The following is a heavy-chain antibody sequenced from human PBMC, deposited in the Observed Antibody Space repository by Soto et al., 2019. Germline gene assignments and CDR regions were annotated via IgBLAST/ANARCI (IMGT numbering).Heavy chain of an antibody. CDR2: ISFDASEK. V-gene: IGHV3-30*04. J-gene: IGHJ1*01. D-gene: IGHD5-12*01. CDR1: GFRFSGFG. Sequence: QVQLVESGGGVVQPGASLTLSCAASGFRFSGFGMHWVRQAPGKGLEWVAVISFDASEKFYVDSVKGRFSISRDDSHSKVFLLMNSLRREDTGVYYCARDLGGYVHLWDKSNYWGQGTLVNVS. CDR3: ARDLGGYVHLWDKSNY.